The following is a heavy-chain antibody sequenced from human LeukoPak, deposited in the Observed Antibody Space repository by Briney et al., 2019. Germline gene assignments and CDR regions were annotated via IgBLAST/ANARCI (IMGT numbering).Heavy chain of an antibody. CDR3: SRGGSYGMDV. J-gene: IGHJ6*02. Sequence: PGGSLRLSWAASGFTLSDYWMHWVRQAPGKGLVWLSHISGDKSITNYVASVKGRFTIYRDDAKNTLFLQMNSLRAEDTAVYYCSRGGSYGMDVWGQGTTVAVS. CDR2: ISGDKSIT. V-gene: IGHV3-74*01. CDR1: GFTLSDYW.